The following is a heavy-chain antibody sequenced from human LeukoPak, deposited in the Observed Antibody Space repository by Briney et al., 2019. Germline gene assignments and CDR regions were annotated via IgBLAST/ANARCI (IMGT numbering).Heavy chain of an antibody. J-gene: IGHJ3*02. CDR3: ARAGGEAAAAIDAFDI. CDR1: GYTFTSYD. CDR2: INPGGGRT. Sequence: ASVKVSCKASGYTFTSYDINWVRQAPGQGLEWMGIINPGGGRTSYAQKFQGRVTMTRDMSTSTVYMELSSLKSEDTAVYYCARAGGEAAAAIDAFDIWGQGTMVTVSS. D-gene: IGHD2-2*02. V-gene: IGHV1-46*01.